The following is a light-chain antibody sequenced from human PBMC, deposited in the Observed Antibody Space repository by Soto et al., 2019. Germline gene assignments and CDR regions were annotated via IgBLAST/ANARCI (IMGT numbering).Light chain of an antibody. CDR3: QQYNNWPQT. Sequence: ETLMTQSPVTLSVSPGERVTLSCRASQSVTINLAWYHQKPGQAPRLLIYGASTRATGIPARFTGSGSGTEVTLSISSLQSEDFGIYYCQQYNNWPQTFGQGTKVEIK. CDR2: GAS. J-gene: IGKJ1*01. CDR1: QSVTIN. V-gene: IGKV3-15*01.